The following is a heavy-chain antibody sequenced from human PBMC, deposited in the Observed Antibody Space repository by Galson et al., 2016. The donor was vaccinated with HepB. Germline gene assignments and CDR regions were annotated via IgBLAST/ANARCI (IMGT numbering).Heavy chain of an antibody. CDR3: ARPHQCSTRSCYSREVFGV. J-gene: IGHJ3*01. CDR1: GGSISDSSFY. D-gene: IGHD2-21*01. CDR2: ISYSGDT. V-gene: IGHV4-39*01. Sequence: SETLSLTCVVSGGSISDSSFYWGWIRQTPGKGLEWIGSISYSGDTYFSPSLRSRAAISVDTSKNQFFLKLTSVTAADTAVYYCARPHQCSTRSCYSREVFGVWGQGTMVTVSP.